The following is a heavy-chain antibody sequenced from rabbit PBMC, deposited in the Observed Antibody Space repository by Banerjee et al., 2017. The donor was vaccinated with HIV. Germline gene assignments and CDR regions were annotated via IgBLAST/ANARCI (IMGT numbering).Heavy chain of an antibody. CDR2: INTGGSA. J-gene: IGHJ4*01. Sequence: QEQLEETGGGLVQPEGSLTLTCKASGFDISSYNMQWVRQSPGKGLESIGFINTGGSAYYASWAKGRFTISKTSSTTVTLQMTSLTAADTATYFCARMGYTGSGDYNLWGQGTLVTVS. V-gene: IGHV1S45*01. D-gene: IGHD1-1*01. CDR3: ARMGYTGSGDYNL. CDR1: GFDISSYNM.